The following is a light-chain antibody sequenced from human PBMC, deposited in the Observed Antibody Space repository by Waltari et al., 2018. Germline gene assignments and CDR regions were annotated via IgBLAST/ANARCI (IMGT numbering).Light chain of an antibody. CDR2: DAS. V-gene: IGKV3-20*01. CDR1: QSVSKY. CDR3: QKYGTLPAT. J-gene: IGKJ1*01. Sequence: SCRASQSVSKYLPWYQQKPGQAPRLLIYDASTRATGIPDRFSGSGWGTDFSLTISRLEPEDFAVYYCQKYGTLPATFGQGTKVQMK.